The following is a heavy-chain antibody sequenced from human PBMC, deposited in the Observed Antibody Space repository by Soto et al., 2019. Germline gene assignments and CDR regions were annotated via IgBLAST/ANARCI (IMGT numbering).Heavy chain of an antibody. V-gene: IGHV4-59*01. CDR3: ARHQDSYYKDHFDY. Sequence: SETLSLTCTVSGGSISSYYWNWIRQPPGKGLEWIGHVYYSGSTIYNPSLKSRVTISVDTSKNQFSLKLSSVTAADTAVYYCARHQDSYYKDHFDYWGQGALVTGSS. J-gene: IGHJ4*02. D-gene: IGHD3-10*01. CDR1: GGSISSYY. CDR2: VYYSGST.